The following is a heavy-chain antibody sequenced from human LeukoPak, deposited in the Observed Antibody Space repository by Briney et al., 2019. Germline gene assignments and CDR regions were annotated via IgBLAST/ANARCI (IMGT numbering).Heavy chain of an antibody. CDR1: GGTFSSYA. V-gene: IGHV1-69*13. CDR2: IIPIFGTA. CDR3: ARLNYDRD. D-gene: IGHD3-3*01. J-gene: IGHJ4*02. Sequence: SVKVSCKASGGTFSSYAISWVRQAPGQGLEWMGGIIPIFGTANYAQKFQGRVTITADESTSTAYMELSGLRSEDAAVYYCARLNYDRDWGQGTLVTVSS.